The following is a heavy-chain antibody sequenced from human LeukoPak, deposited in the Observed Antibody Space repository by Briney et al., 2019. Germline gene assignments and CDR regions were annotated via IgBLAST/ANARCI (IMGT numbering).Heavy chain of an antibody. CDR1: GFTFSSYV. CDR3: AEDIAAAATLDY. D-gene: IGHD6-13*01. CDR2: ISGSGGST. V-gene: IGHV3-23*01. Sequence: PGGSLRLSCAASGFTFSSYVMSWVRQAPGKGLEWVSAISGSGGSTYYADSVKGRFTISRDNSKNTLYLQMNSLRAEDTAVYYCAEDIAAAATLDYWGQGALVTVSS. J-gene: IGHJ4*02.